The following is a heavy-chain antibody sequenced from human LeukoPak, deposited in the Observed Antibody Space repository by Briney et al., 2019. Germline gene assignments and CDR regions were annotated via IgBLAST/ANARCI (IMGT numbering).Heavy chain of an antibody. D-gene: IGHD6-13*01. V-gene: IGHV4-39*01. Sequence: SETLSLTCTVSGGSISSSSYYWGWIRQPPGKGLEWIGSIYYSGSTYYNPSLKSRVTISVDTSKNQFSLKLSSVTAADTAVYYCARLRENRAAAVSFYFDYWGQGTLVTVSS. J-gene: IGHJ4*02. CDR1: GGSISSSSYY. CDR2: IYYSGST. CDR3: ARLRENRAAAVSFYFDY.